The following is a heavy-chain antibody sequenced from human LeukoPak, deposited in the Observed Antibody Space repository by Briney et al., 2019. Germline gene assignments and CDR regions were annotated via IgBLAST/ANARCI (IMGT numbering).Heavy chain of an antibody. CDR3: AKDLPPYSTSCCDFDY. V-gene: IGHV3-23*01. CDR2: ISGSGGST. CDR1: GFTFSSYG. D-gene: IGHD2-2*01. J-gene: IGHJ4*02. Sequence: PGGSLRLSCAASGFTFSSYGMSWVRQAPGKGLEWVSVISGSGGSTYYADSVKGRFTISRDNSKNTLYLQMNSLRAEDTAVYYCAKDLPPYSTSCCDFDYWGQGTLVTVSS.